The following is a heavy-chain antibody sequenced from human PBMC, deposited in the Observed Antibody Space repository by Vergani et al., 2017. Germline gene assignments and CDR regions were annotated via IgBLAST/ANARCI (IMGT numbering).Heavy chain of an antibody. Sequence: VQLVESGGSVVQPGRSLRLSCAASGFTFSSYAMSWVRQAPGKGLEWVSAISGSGGSTYYADSVKGRFTISRDNSKNTLYLQMNSLRAEDTAVYYCAKDRGHYYDSSGYSDYWGQGTLVTVSS. CDR2: ISGSGGST. V-gene: IGHV3-23*04. CDR3: AKDRGHYYDSSGYSDY. J-gene: IGHJ4*02. CDR1: GFTFSSYA. D-gene: IGHD3-22*01.